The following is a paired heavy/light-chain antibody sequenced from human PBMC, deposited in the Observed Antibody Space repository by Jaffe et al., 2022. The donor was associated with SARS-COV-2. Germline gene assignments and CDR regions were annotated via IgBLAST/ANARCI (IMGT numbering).Heavy chain of an antibody. D-gene: IGHD1-1*01. CDR1: GYTFTSYG. V-gene: IGHV1-18*01. Sequence: QVQLVQSGAEVKKPGASVKVSCKASGYTFTSYGISWVRQAPGQGLEWMGWISAYNGNTNYAQKLQGRVTMTTDTSTSTAYMELRSLRSDDTAVYYCARGGGVERYRRVIYYYGMDVWGQGTTVTVSS. J-gene: IGHJ6*02. CDR3: ARGGGVERYRRVIYYYGMDV. CDR2: ISAYNGNT.
Light chain of an antibody. V-gene: IGKV2-24*01. CDR2: KIS. Sequence: DIVMTQTPLSSPVTLGQPASISCRSSQSLVHSDGNTYLSWLQQRPGQPPRLLIYKISNRFSGVPDRFSGSGAGTDFTLKISRVEAEDVGVYYCMQATQFPWTFGQGTKVEIK. CDR1: QSLVHSDGNTY. J-gene: IGKJ1*01. CDR3: MQATQFPWT.